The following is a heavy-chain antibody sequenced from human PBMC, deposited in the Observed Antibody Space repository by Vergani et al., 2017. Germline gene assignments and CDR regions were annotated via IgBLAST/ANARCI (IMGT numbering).Heavy chain of an antibody. J-gene: IGHJ3*02. CDR2: ISAYNGNT. CDR3: ARGEAYGDFMGAFDI. D-gene: IGHD4-17*01. V-gene: IGHV1-18*01. Sequence: QVQLVQSGAEVKKPGSSVKVSCKASGGTFSSYAISWVRQAPGQGLEWMGWISAYNGNTNYAQKLQGRVTMTTDTSTSTAYMELRSLRSDDTAVYYCARGEAYGDFMGAFDIWGQGTMVTVSS. CDR1: GGTFSSYA.